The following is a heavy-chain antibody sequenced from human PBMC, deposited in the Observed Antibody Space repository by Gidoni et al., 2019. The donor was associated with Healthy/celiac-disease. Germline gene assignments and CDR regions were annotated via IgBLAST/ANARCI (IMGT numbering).Heavy chain of an antibody. CDR1: GFSFSTYR. D-gene: IGHD3-10*01. J-gene: IGHJ6*02. CDR3: ARAGGMVRGVISNYYYGMDV. Sequence: EVQLVESGGGLVKPGGSLRLSGAASGFSFSTYRMNWVRQATAKGLEWGSSISSSSSYIYYAAAVKGRFTISRDNAKNSLYLQMNSLGAEDTAVYYCARAGGMVRGVISNYYYGMDVWGQGTTVTVSS. V-gene: IGHV3-21*01. CDR2: ISSSSSYI.